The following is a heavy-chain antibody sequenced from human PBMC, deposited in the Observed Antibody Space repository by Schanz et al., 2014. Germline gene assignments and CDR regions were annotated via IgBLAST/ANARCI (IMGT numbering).Heavy chain of an antibody. Sequence: QVQLVQSGAEVKPPGASVRVSCKASGYTYIAYDMHWVRPAPGQGLEWMGRIGPDSGSTTYAQKFQGRVTVTRDTSISTAYMELWRLGSEDTAMYYCASDGSGRYTGFDYGGQGTLVTVSS. CDR1: GYTYIAYD. CDR3: ASDGSGRYTGFDY. J-gene: IGHJ4*02. CDR2: IGPDSGST. V-gene: IGHV1-2*06. D-gene: IGHD1-26*01.